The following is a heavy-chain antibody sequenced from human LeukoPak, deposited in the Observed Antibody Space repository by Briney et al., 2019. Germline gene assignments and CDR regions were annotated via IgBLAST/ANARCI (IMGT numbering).Heavy chain of an antibody. CDR3: ARDLGYCSGGSCSQYYYYYGMDV. J-gene: IGHJ6*02. CDR1: GFTFSSYS. Sequence: GGSLRLSCAASGFTFSSYSMNWVRQAPGKGLEWVSSISSSSSYIYYADSVKGRFTISRDNAKNSLYLQMNSLRAEDTAVYYCARDLGYCSGGSCSQYYYYYGMDVWGQGTTVTVSS. CDR2: ISSSSSYI. D-gene: IGHD2-15*01. V-gene: IGHV3-21*01.